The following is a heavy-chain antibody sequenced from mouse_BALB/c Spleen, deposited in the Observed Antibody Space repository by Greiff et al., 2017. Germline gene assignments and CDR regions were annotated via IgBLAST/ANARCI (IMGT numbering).Heavy chain of an antibody. V-gene: IGHV1-14*01. J-gene: IGHJ4*01. CDR1: GYTFTSYV. Sequence: VQLQQSGPELVKPGASVKMSCKASGYTFTSYVMHWVKQKPGQGLEWIGYINPYNDGTKYNEKFKGKATLTSDKSSSTAYMELSSLTSEDSAVYYCARVTTAKSYAMDYWGQGTSVTVSS. CDR2: INPYNDGT. CDR3: ARVTTAKSYAMDY. D-gene: IGHD1-2*01.